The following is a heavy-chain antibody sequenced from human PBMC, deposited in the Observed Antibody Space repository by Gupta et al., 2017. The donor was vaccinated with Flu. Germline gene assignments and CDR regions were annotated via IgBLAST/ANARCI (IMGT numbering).Heavy chain of an antibody. D-gene: IGHD2-2*01. CDR2: ISSSGSTI. J-gene: IGHJ3*02. CDR3: ARDRYCSSTSCYPDAFDI. Sequence: SWIRQAPGKGLEWVSYISSSGSTIDYADSVKGRFTISRDNAKNSLYLQMNSLRAEDTAVYYCARDRYCSSTSCYPDAFDIWGQGTMVTVSS. V-gene: IGHV3-11*01.